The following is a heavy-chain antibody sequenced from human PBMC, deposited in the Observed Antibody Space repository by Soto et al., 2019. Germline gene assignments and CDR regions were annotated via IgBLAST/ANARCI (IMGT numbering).Heavy chain of an antibody. V-gene: IGHV2-5*02. CDR1: GFSLRTSRVC. CDR2: IYWDDDK. Sequence: QITLKESGPTLVKPTQSLTLTCTFSGFSLRTSRVCVGWIRQPPGKALECLALIYWDDDKRYSPSLKSRLTITYDTYKNQVVITMTNMDPVDTATYYCAHRLVWLVYDYWGQGTLVTVSS. D-gene: IGHD6-19*01. J-gene: IGHJ4*02. CDR3: AHRLVWLVYDY.